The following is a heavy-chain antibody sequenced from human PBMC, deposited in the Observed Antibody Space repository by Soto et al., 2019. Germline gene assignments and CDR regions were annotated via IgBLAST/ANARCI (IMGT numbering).Heavy chain of an antibody. CDR2: IKQDGSGK. J-gene: IGHJ6*03. CDR3: ARYCSGDSCYPHYYYFYIDV. D-gene: IGHD2-15*01. V-gene: IGHV3-7*01. Sequence: GGSLRLSCAASGFTFGNYWMSWVRQAPGTGLEWVATIKQDGSGKYYVDSVKGRFTISRDNAKNSLYLQMDSLRAEETAVYYCARYCSGDSCYPHYYYFYIDVWGKGTTVTVSS. CDR1: GFTFGNYW.